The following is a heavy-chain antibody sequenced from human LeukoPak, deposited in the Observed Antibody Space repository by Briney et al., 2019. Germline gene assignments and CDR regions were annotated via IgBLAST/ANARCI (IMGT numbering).Heavy chain of an antibody. J-gene: IGHJ4*02. CDR3: ARAEHCSSTSCYPSKIPYFDY. Sequence: SQTLSLTCTVSGGSISSGGYYWRWIRQHPGKGLEWIVYIYYSGSTYYNPSLKSRVTISVDTSKNQLSLKLSSVTAADTAVYYCARAEHCSSTSCYPSKIPYFDYWGEGALVTVSS. CDR1: GGSISSGGYY. V-gene: IGHV4-31*03. D-gene: IGHD2-2*01. CDR2: IYYSGST.